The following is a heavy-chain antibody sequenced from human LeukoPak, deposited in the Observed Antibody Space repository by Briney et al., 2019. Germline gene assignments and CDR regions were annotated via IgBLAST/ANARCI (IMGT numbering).Heavy chain of an antibody. D-gene: IGHD2-2*01. CDR1: GGSFSGYY. J-gene: IGHJ6*02. Sequence: PSETLSLTCAVYGGSFSGYYWSWIRQPPGKGLEWIGEINHSGSTNYNSSLKSRVTISVDTSKNQFSLKLSSVTAADTAVYYCASIVVPAAMSLWGSYYYYGMDVWGQGTTVTVSS. CDR2: INHSGST. V-gene: IGHV4-34*01. CDR3: ASIVVPAAMSLWGSYYYYGMDV.